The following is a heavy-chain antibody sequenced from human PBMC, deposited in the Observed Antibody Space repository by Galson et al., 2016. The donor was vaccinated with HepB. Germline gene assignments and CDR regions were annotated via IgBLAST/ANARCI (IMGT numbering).Heavy chain of an antibody. J-gene: IGHJ5*02. D-gene: IGHD2-15*01. V-gene: IGHV4-39*01. CDR3: ARQTASWYGFDP. CDR1: GGSVSPSRHY. Sequence: LSLTCNVSGGSVSPSRHYWAWIRQAPGKGLEWIGTVYSSGGTSYNPSLTSRVTMFVDTAKNQISLRLSTVTATDTAVYYCARQTASWYGFDPWGPGTQVTVSS. CDR2: VYSSGGT.